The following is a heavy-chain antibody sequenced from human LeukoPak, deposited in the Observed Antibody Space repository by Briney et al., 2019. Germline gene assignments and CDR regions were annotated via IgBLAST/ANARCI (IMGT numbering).Heavy chain of an antibody. CDR3: ARGITIFGAEDY. V-gene: IGHV4-61*02. J-gene: IGHJ4*02. D-gene: IGHD3-3*01. CDR2: IYTSGST. Sequence: PSQTLSLTCTVSGGSISSGSYYWSWIRQPAGKGLEWIGRIYTSGSTNYNPSLKSRVTISVDPSKNQFSLKLSSVTAADTAVYYCARGITIFGAEDYWGQGTLVTVSS. CDR1: GGSISSGSYY.